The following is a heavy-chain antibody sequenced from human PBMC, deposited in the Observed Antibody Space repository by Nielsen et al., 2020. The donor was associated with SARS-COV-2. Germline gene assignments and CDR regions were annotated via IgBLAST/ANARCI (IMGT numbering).Heavy chain of an antibody. J-gene: IGHJ5*02. Sequence: ASVKVSCKVSGYTLTELSMHWVRQAPGKGLEWMGGFDPEDGETTYAQKFQGRVTMTEDTSTDTAYMELSSLRSEDTAVYYCATGPGAAAGTGIWFDPWGQGTLVTVSS. CDR2: FDPEDGET. D-gene: IGHD6-13*01. CDR3: ATGPGAAAGTGIWFDP. CDR1: GYTLTELS. V-gene: IGHV1-24*01.